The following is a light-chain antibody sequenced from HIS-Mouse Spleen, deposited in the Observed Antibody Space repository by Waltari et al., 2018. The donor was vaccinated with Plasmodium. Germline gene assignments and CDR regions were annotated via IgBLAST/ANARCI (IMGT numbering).Light chain of an antibody. CDR3: QQYNNWSFT. Sequence: EIVMTQSPATLSVSPGERATLSCGASRSVSSNFAWYQQKPGQAPRRLIYGASTRATGIPARCSGSGSGTEFTLTISSLQSEDFAVYYCQQYNNWSFTFGPGTKVEIK. CDR2: GAS. V-gene: IGKV3-15*01. CDR1: RSVSSN. J-gene: IGKJ3*01.